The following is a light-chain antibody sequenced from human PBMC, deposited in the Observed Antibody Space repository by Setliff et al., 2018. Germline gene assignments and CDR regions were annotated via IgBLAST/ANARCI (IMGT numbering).Light chain of an antibody. V-gene: IGLV1-40*01. CDR2: SNN. CDR3: QSSDSSLGGYV. CDR1: SSNIGARHD. J-gene: IGLJ1*01. Sequence: QAVVTQRPAVSGAPGQRVTIYCTGSSSNIGARHDVHWYQQLPGTAPKLLIYSNNNRPAGVPDRFSGSKSGTSAALAITGLQAEHEADYYCQSSDSSLGGYVFGTGTKVTVL.